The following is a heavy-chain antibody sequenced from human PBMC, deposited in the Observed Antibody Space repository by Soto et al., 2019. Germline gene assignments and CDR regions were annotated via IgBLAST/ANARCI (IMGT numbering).Heavy chain of an antibody. CDR3: ARGEPYDYRVYYYYMDV. J-gene: IGHJ6*03. D-gene: IGHD4-4*01. Sequence: SETLSLTCPVSGGSISSYYWSWIRQPPGKGLEWIGYIYYSGSTNYNPSLKSRVTISVDTSKNQFSLKLSSVTAADTAVYYCARGEPYDYRVYYYYMDVWGKGTTVTVSS. V-gene: IGHV4-59*01. CDR2: IYYSGST. CDR1: GGSISSYY.